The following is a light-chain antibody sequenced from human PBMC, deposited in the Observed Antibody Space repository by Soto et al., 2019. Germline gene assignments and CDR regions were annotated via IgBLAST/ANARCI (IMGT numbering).Light chain of an antibody. CDR2: GNN. Sequence: QSVLTQPPSVSGAPGQRVTISCTGSSSNFGAGYDVHWYQQLPGTAPKLLIYGNNNRPSGVPDRFSGSKSGTSASLAITGLQAEDEADYYCQSYDSNLSGWVFGGGTKLTV. CDR3: QSYDSNLSGWV. CDR1: SSNFGAGYD. V-gene: IGLV1-40*01. J-gene: IGLJ3*02.